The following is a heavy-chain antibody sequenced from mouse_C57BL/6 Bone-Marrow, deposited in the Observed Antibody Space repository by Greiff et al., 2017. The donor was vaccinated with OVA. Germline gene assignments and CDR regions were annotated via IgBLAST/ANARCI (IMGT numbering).Heavy chain of an antibody. CDR1: WFSLTSYS. D-gene: IGHD2-1*01. CDR2: LWTGGGT. Sequence: VKLMASLPCLLAPSHSLSITFTFSWFSLTSYSLSFFRQPPVKVLSWLGVLWTGGGTHYNSALKSRLSISKDNSKSQVFLKMNSLQTHDTARYYCARKGNPDYWGQGTTLTVSS. V-gene: IGHV2-9-1*01. J-gene: IGHJ2*01. CDR3: ARKGNPDY.